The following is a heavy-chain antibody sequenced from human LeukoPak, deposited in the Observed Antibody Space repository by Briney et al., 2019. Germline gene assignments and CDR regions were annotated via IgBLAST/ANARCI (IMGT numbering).Heavy chain of an antibody. CDR2: ISAYNGNT. V-gene: IGHV1-18*01. D-gene: IGHD1-7*01. Sequence: GASVKVSCKASGYTFTCYGISWVRQAPGQGLEWMGWISAYNGNTNYAQKLQGRVTMTIDTSTSTAYMELRSLRSDDTAVYYCARDQIRYNWNYGYNWFDPWGQGTLVTVSS. CDR3: ARDQIRYNWNYGYNWFDP. J-gene: IGHJ5*02. CDR1: GYTFTCYG.